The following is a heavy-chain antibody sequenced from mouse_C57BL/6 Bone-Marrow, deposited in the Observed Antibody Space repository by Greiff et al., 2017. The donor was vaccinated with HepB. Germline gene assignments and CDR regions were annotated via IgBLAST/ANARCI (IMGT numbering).Heavy chain of an antibody. CDR1: GFSLTSYG. CDR2: IWSGGST. V-gene: IGHV2-2*01. CDR3: ARNEGITTGYYFDY. Sequence: VQLQESGPGLVQPSQSLSITCTVSGFSLTSYGVHWVRQSPGKGLEWLGVIWSGGSTDYNAAFISRLSISKDNSKSQVFFKMNSLQADDTAIYYCARNEGITTGYYFDYWGQGTTLTVSS. J-gene: IGHJ2*01. D-gene: IGHD2-4*01.